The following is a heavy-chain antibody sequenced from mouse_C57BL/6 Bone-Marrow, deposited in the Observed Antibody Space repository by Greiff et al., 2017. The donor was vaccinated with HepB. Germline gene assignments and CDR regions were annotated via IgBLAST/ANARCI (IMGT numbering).Heavy chain of an antibody. D-gene: IGHD1-1*01. CDR3: ARDYGSSHDY. Sequence: EVKVVESGGGLVKPGGSLKLSCAASGFTFSDYGMHWVRQAPEKGLEWVAYISSGSSTIYYADTVKGRFTISRDNAKNTLFLQMTSLRSEDTAMCYCARDYGSSHDYWGQGATLTVSS. J-gene: IGHJ2*01. CDR1: GFTFSDYG. V-gene: IGHV5-17*01. CDR2: ISSGSSTI.